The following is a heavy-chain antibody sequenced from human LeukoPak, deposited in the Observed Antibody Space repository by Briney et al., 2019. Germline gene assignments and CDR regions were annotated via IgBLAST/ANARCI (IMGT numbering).Heavy chain of an antibody. CDR3: ARARGCSYGYYFDY. D-gene: IGHD5-18*01. Sequence: SETLSLTCAVYGGSFSGYYWSWLRQPPGKGLEWIGEINHSGSTNYNPSLKSRVTISVDTSKNQFSLKLSSVTAADTAVYYCARARGCSYGYYFDYWGQGTLVTVSS. CDR2: INHSGST. J-gene: IGHJ4*02. CDR1: GGSFSGYY. V-gene: IGHV4-34*01.